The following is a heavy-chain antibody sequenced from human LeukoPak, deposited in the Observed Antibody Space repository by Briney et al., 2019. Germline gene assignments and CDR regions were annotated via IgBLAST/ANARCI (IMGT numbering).Heavy chain of an antibody. V-gene: IGHV1-69*04. CDR3: ARGPTPTTLTTRGMDV. D-gene: IGHD4-11*01. CDR2: IISIFGIA. CDR1: GGTFISYA. Sequence: ASVKLSCAASGGTFISYAIRWVRRQPAGGGEWRGRIISIFGIANYAQTFKGRVTITADKSTSTAYMELSSLRSEDTAVYYCARGPTPTTLTTRGMDVWGQGTTVSVCS. J-gene: IGHJ6*02.